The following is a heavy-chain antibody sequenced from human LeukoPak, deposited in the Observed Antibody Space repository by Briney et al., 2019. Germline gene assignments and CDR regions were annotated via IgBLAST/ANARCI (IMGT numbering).Heavy chain of an antibody. CDR1: GFSLSTSGVG. Sequence: SGPTLVKPTQTLTLTCTFSGFSLSTSGVGVGWIRQPPGKALEWLALIYWNDDKRYSPSLKSRLTITKDTSKNQVVLTMTNMDPVDTATYYCALWVWRDGYNRQHIFDYWGQGTLVTVSS. D-gene: IGHD5-24*01. CDR2: IYWNDDK. J-gene: IGHJ4*02. CDR3: ALWVWRDGYNRQHIFDY. V-gene: IGHV2-5*01.